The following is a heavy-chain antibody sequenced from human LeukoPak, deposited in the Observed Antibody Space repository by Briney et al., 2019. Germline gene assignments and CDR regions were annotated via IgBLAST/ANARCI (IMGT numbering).Heavy chain of an antibody. CDR1: GGTFSSYA. V-gene: IGHV1-69*05. D-gene: IGHD1-26*01. Sequence: SVKVSCKASGGTFSSYAISWVRQAPGQGLEWMGGIIPIFGTANYAQKFQGRVTITTDESTSTAYMDLSSLRSEDTAVYYCARAHQWELRIGYYYMDVWGKGTTVTVSS. J-gene: IGHJ6*03. CDR2: IIPIFGTA. CDR3: ARAHQWELRIGYYYMDV.